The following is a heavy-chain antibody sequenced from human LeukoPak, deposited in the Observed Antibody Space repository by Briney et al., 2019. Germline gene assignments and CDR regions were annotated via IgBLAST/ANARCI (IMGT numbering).Heavy chain of an antibody. CDR3: AREAMIVAGALDY. J-gene: IGHJ4*02. D-gene: IGHD3-22*01. V-gene: IGHV3-23*01. CDR1: GFTFPAYA. CDR2: ITGAGGNT. Sequence: GGSLRLSCAASGFTFPAYAMSWVRQAPGKGLEWLSAITGAGGNTYYADPVKGRFTVSRDNSKNTLYLQMNSLRAEDTAVYYCAREAMIVAGALDYWGQGTLVTVSS.